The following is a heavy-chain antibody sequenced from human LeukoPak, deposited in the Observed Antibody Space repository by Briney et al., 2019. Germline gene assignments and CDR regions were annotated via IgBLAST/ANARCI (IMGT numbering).Heavy chain of an antibody. CDR2: INPSGGST. V-gene: IGHV1-46*01. CDR1: GYTFTSYY. J-gene: IGHJ3*02. Sequence: ASVKVSCKASGYTFTSYYMHWVRQAPGQGLEWMGIINPSGGSTSYAQKFQGRVTMTRDTSTSTVYMELSSLRSEDTAVYYCARDGYSSGYSRDAFDIWGQGTMVNVSS. CDR3: ARDGYSSGYSRDAFDI. D-gene: IGHD3-22*01.